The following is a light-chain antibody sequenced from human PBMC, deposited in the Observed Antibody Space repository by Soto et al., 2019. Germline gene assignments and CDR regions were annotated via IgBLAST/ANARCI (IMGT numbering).Light chain of an antibody. Sequence: QAVVTQPPSVSEAPRQRVTISCSGSSSNIGNNAVNWYQHLPGKAPKLLIYYDDLLSSGVSGRFSGSKSGTSASLAISGLQSEDGADYYCAAWDDSLNGWVFGGGTKLTVL. J-gene: IGLJ3*02. CDR2: YDD. CDR1: SSNIGNNA. CDR3: AAWDDSLNGWV. V-gene: IGLV1-36*01.